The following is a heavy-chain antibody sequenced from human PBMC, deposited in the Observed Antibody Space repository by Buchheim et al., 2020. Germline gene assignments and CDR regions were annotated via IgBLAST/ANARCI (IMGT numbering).Heavy chain of an antibody. CDR3: VRHRSGTMFNY. Sequence: QLQLQESGPGLVKPSETLSLTCTVSTESISSSSNYWVWLRQPPGKGLEWIGTMFYSGSVFYNPSLRSRLPLSVDPSKHRFSLKLNSVTAADTAVYYCVRHRSGTMFNYWGQGTL. CDR2: MFYSGSV. V-gene: IGHV4-39*01. CDR1: TESISSSSNY. D-gene: IGHD1-7*01. J-gene: IGHJ4*02.